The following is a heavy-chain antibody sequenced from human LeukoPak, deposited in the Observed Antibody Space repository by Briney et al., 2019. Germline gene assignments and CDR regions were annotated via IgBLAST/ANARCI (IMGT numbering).Heavy chain of an antibody. CDR1: GVSMSACY. CDR2: IHYSGST. V-gene: IGHV4-59*08. Sequence: PSETLSLTCTVSGVSMSACYWMWIRQPPGKGLKCIGYIHYSGSTNYNPSLRSRVTISVDTSKNQFSLKLSAVTAADTAVYYCAGDYGGFEGVMDVWGQGITVTVSS. D-gene: IGHD4-23*01. J-gene: IGHJ6*02. CDR3: AGDYGGFEGVMDV.